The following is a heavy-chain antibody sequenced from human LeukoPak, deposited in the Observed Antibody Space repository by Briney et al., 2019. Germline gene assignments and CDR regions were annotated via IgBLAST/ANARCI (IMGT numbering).Heavy chain of an antibody. CDR2: IYYSGST. CDR3: ARERIRLAAASEEYYYYYYGMDV. CDR1: GGSISSYY. V-gene: IGHV4-59*12. D-gene: IGHD6-13*01. Sequence: SETLSLTCTVSGGSISSYYWSWIRQPPGKGLEWIGYIYYSGSTNYNPSLKSRVTISVDTPKNQFSLKLSSVTAADTAVYYCARERIRLAAASEEYYYYYYGMDVWGQGTTVTVSS. J-gene: IGHJ6*02.